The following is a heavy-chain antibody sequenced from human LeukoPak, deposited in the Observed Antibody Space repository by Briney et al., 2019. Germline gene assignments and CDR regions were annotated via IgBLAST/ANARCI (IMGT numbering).Heavy chain of an antibody. J-gene: IGHJ4*02. CDR1: GFTFSSYA. CDR2: ISDSGGYT. D-gene: IGHD6-19*01. V-gene: IGHV3-23*01. CDR3: AKSITVAEKIDF. Sequence: GGSLRLSCAASGFTFSSYALTWVRQAPGKGLEWVSTISDSGGYTYYADSAKGRFTISRDNSKNTLYLQMNSLRAEDTAVYYCAKSITVAEKIDFWGQGTLVTVSS.